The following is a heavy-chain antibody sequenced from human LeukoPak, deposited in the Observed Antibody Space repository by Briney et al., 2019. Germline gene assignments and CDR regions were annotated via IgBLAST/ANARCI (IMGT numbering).Heavy chain of an antibody. Sequence: GGSLRLSCAASGFAVSSNHMNWVRQAPGKGLEWVSVIFNGGSTYYADSVKGRFTISRDNSKNTLYLQMNSLRAEDTAVYYCATSIVGLTYDEHLQHWGQGTLVTVS. J-gene: IGHJ1*01. V-gene: IGHV3-53*01. CDR2: IFNGGST. CDR1: GFAVSSNH. CDR3: ATSIVGLTYDEHLQH. D-gene: IGHD1-26*01.